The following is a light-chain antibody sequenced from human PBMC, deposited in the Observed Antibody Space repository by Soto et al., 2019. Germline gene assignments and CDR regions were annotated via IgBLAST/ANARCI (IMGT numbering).Light chain of an antibody. V-gene: IGLV1-44*01. J-gene: IGLJ2*01. Sequence: QSVLTEPPLASGTPGQTIAISCSEGRSNIGSHTVNWYQQLPGTAPRLLIYSNTQRPSGVPDRFSGSKSGTSASLAISGLQSEYEGDYYFAAWDDSLNGVVFGGGTKLTVL. CDR3: AAWDDSLNGVV. CDR1: RSNIGSHT. CDR2: SNT.